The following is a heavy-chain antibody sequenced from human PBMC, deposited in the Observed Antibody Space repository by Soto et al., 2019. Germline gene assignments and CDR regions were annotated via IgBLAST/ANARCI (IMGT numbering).Heavy chain of an antibody. J-gene: IGHJ4*02. D-gene: IGHD6-13*01. CDR1: GFTFSSYA. CDR2: ISARDGST. CDR3: AKDQGSSWYEIDY. V-gene: IGHV3-23*01. Sequence: GGSLRLSCAASGFTFSSYAMSWVRQAPGKGLEWVSAISARDGSTNYADSVKGRFTISRDNSKNTLYLQMNSLRAEDTAVYYCAKDQGSSWYEIDYWGQGTLVTVSS.